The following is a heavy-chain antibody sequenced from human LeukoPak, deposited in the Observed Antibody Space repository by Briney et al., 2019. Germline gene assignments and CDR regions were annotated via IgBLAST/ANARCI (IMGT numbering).Heavy chain of an antibody. J-gene: IGHJ6*02. Sequence: ASVKVSCKASGYTFTSYGISWVRQAPGQGLEWMGWISAYNGNTNYAQKLQGRVTMTTDTSTSTAHMELRSLRSDDTAVYYCARTPRIAARPDYYYYGMDVWGQGTTVTVSS. CDR3: ARTPRIAARPDYYYYGMDV. CDR2: ISAYNGNT. CDR1: GYTFTSYG. V-gene: IGHV1-18*01. D-gene: IGHD6-6*01.